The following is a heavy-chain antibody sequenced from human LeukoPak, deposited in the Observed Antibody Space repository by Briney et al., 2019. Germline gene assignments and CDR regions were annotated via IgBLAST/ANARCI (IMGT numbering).Heavy chain of an antibody. D-gene: IGHD3-3*01. Sequence: PSETLSLTCAVYGGSFSGYYWSWIRQPPGMGLEWFGEINHSGSTNYNPSLKSRVTISVDTSKNQFSLKLSSVTAADTAVYYCARGPFWSGPDVWGKGTTVTVSS. CDR3: ARGPFWSGPDV. CDR2: INHSGST. CDR1: GGSFSGYY. J-gene: IGHJ6*04. V-gene: IGHV4-34*01.